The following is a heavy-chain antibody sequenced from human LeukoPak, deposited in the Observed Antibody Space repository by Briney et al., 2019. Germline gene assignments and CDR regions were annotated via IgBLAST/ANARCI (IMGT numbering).Heavy chain of an antibody. Sequence: ASVKVSCKASGYTFTGYYMHWVRQATGQGLEWMGWMNPDSGNTGYAQKFQGRVTMTRNTSISTAYMELSSLRSEDTAVYYCAREDYDSSGRFDPWGQGTLVTVSS. J-gene: IGHJ5*02. CDR2: MNPDSGNT. CDR3: AREDYDSSGRFDP. V-gene: IGHV1-8*02. CDR1: GYTFTGYY. D-gene: IGHD3-22*01.